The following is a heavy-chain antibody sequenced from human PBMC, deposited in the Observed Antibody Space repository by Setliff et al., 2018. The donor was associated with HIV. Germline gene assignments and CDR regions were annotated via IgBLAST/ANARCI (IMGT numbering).Heavy chain of an antibody. V-gene: IGHV5-51*01. Sequence: GESLKISCQGSGYSFTTYWIGWVRQVPGKGLECMGIIYPGDSDTRYNPSFRGQVTISVDKSISTAYLQWSSLKASDTAMYYCARERGDCSSNTCYGTDYWGQGTLVTVSS. CDR3: ARERGDCSSNTCYGTDY. D-gene: IGHD2-2*01. CDR1: GYSFTTYW. J-gene: IGHJ4*02. CDR2: IYPGDSDT.